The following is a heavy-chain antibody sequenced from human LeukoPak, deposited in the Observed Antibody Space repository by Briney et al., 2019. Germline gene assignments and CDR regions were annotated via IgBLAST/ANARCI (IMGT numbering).Heavy chain of an antibody. CDR1: GVTLSDHH. J-gene: IGHJ3*02. CDR2: TRDKARGYTT. V-gene: IGHV3-72*01. CDR3: ARDGAEGDNSAFDM. D-gene: IGHD3-22*01. Sequence: AGGSLRLSCAASGVTLSDHHMDWVRQAPGKGLEWVGRTRDKARGYTTEYAASVKGRFTISGDDSKTLVYLQMNSLRTEDTAVYFCARDGAEGDNSAFDMWGQGTVVTVSS.